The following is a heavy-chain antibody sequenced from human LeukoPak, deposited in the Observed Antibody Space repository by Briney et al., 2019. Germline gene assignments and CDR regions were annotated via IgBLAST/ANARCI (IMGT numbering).Heavy chain of an antibody. Sequence: GGSLRLSCEASGFTFSAYAMTWVRQAPGKGLEWVSSIGSDNKPHYSESVKGRFAISRDNSKSMLFLRLNSLRAEDTALYYCAKEIAAAARSEYFHHWGQGTLVIVSS. J-gene: IGHJ1*01. D-gene: IGHD6-13*01. CDR3: AKEIAAAARSEYFHH. CDR1: GFTFSAYA. V-gene: IGHV3-23*01. CDR2: IGSDNKP.